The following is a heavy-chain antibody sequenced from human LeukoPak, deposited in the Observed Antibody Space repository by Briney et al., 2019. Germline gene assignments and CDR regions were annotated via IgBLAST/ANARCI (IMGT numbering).Heavy chain of an antibody. V-gene: IGHV3-11*01. CDR2: ISNSGSTV. CDR3: ALGTINKDFYFGMDV. CDR1: GFTFSDYY. D-gene: IGHD2-8*01. J-gene: IGHJ6*02. Sequence: PGGSLRLSWVASGFTFSDYYMTWLRQAQGKGLEGLSYISNSGSTVFYADSVKGRFTVSRDNAKRSLYLQIESLRDDDTAVYHCALGTINKDFYFGMDVWGQGTTVTVSS.